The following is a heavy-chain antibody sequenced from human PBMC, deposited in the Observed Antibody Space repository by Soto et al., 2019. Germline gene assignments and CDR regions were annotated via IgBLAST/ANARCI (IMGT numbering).Heavy chain of an antibody. V-gene: IGHV4-4*02. CDR2: ISHSGST. CDR1: GGSISSPNW. J-gene: IGHJ4*02. Sequence: PSETLSLTCAISGGSISSPNWWSWLRQPPGKGLEWIAEISHSGSTNYNPSLKSRVTISLDTSKNQFSLKLNSVTAADTAVYYCARVHVDTAMDTYFDYWGQGTLVTVSS. D-gene: IGHD5-18*01. CDR3: ARVHVDTAMDTYFDY.